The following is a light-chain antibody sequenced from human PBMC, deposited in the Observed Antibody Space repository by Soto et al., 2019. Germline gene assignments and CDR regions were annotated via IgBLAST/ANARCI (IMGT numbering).Light chain of an antibody. Sequence: VMTQAPATLSVSPGERATLSCRASQTINNNVAWYQLKDGQVPRLVVYGASTRATDIPARFSGSGSGTEFTLTISRLEPEDFGVYYCQQYGTSPWMFGQGTKVDIK. V-gene: IGKV3-15*01. CDR1: QTINNN. J-gene: IGKJ1*01. CDR2: GAS. CDR3: QQYGTSPWM.